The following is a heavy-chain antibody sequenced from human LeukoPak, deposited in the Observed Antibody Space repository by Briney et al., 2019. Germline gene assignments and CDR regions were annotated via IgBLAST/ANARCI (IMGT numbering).Heavy chain of an antibody. V-gene: IGHV4-38-2*02. CDR1: GYSISSGYY. CDR3: ARDGTIFGVALDY. CDR2: IYHSGST. Sequence: SETLSLTCIVSGYSISSGYYWGWIRQPPGKGLEWIASIYHSGSTYYNPSLKSRATISVDTSRNQFSLNLRSVTAADTAVYYCARDGTIFGVALDYWGQGTMVTVSS. J-gene: IGHJ4*02. D-gene: IGHD3-3*01.